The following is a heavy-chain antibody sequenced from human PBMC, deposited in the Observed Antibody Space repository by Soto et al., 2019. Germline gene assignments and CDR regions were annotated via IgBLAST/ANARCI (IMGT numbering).Heavy chain of an antibody. CDR3: AKIGWSEVAGWEFAY. CDR2: FRGGGGST. V-gene: IGHV3-23*01. D-gene: IGHD6-19*01. CDR1: GFTFSDYA. Sequence: EVQLLESGGDLVQPGGSLTLSCAASGFTFSDYAMSWVRQAPGKGLEWVSAFRGGGGSTFYADSVRGRFTISRDKAKSTLYLQMNSLRAEDTAVYYCAKIGWSEVAGWEFAYWGQGTLVTVSS. J-gene: IGHJ4*02.